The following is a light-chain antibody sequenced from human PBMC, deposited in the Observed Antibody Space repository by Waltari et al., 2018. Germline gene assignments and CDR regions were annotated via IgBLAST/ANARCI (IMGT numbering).Light chain of an antibody. CDR3: QQYKNWPWT. CDR1: QSVSSN. J-gene: IGKJ1*01. Sequence: EIVMTPSPATLSVSPGERATLSGRASQSVSSNLAWYQQKPGQAPRLLIYGASTRATGIPAGLSGSGSGTEFTLTISSLQSEDFAVYYCQQYKNWPWTFGLGTKVEIK. CDR2: GAS. V-gene: IGKV3-15*01.